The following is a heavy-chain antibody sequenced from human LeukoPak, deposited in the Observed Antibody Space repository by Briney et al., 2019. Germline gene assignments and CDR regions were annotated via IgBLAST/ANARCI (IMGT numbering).Heavy chain of an antibody. CDR1: GGSISSRPYY. Sequence: SETLSLTCTVSGGSISSRPYYWGWVRQPPGKGLEWIGTISYSGTTYYSPSLKSRVTISLDTSKNQFSLKLSSVTAADTAVYYCAKVDTAMVNRLYYFDYWGQGTLVTVSS. J-gene: IGHJ4*02. CDR3: AKVDTAMVNRLYYFDY. D-gene: IGHD5-18*01. V-gene: IGHV4-39*07. CDR2: ISYSGTT.